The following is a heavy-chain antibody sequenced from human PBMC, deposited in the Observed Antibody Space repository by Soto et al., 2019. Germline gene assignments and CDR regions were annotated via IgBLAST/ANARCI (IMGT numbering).Heavy chain of an antibody. Sequence: QITLKESGPTLVKPTQTLTLTCTFSGFSLSTSGVGVGWIRQPPGKALEWLALIYWDDDKRYSPCVKGRLTIAKDTSKNQVVLTMTDWDSVDTATYYCAHSRYSGSYYNERSYYYYYRDGWGKGTTVTVSS. V-gene: IGHV2-5*02. J-gene: IGHJ6*03. D-gene: IGHD3-10*01. CDR2: IYWDDDK. CDR1: GFSLSTSGVG. CDR3: AHSRYSGSYYNERSYYYYYRDG.